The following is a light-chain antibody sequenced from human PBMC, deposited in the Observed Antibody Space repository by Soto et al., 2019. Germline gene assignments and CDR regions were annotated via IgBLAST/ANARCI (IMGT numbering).Light chain of an antibody. Sequence: QSVLTQPASVSGSPGQSITISCTGTSSDIGIYNYVSWYQQQSGKAPKLVIYDVTNRPSGVSTRFSGSKSGNTASLTISGLQTEDEAVYYCSSYTTSSTVVFGGGTQLTVL. V-gene: IGLV2-14*03. CDR3: SSYTTSSTVV. CDR1: SSDIGIYNY. J-gene: IGLJ2*01. CDR2: DVT.